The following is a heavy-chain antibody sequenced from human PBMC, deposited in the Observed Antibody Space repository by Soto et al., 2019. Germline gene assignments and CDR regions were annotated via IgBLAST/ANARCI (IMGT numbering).Heavy chain of an antibody. CDR3: SRLYRLDP. CDR2: IKRKSDGETT. V-gene: IGHV3-15*07. Sequence: GGSLRLSCAASGFRFSEAWINWVRQAPGKGLEWVGRIKRKSDGETTDYAASVKGRFIISRDDSKNTVFLQMNSLKIEDTAVYYCSRLYRLDPWGQGTLVTVSS. J-gene: IGHJ5*02. D-gene: IGHD1-1*01. CDR1: GFRFSEAW.